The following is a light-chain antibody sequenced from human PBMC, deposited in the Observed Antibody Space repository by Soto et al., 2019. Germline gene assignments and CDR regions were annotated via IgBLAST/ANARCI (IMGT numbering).Light chain of an antibody. V-gene: IGLV1-40*01. CDR3: QSCDSCLSGSDVV. J-gene: IGLJ2*01. CDR1: SSNIGAGYD. Sequence: QSVLTQPPSVSGAPGQRVTISCTGSSSNIGAGYDVHWYQQLPGTAPKLLILGNNNRPSGVPDRFSGSKSGTSAFLAITGLQAEDEGDYYCQSCDSCLSGSDVVFGGGTKVTVL. CDR2: GNN.